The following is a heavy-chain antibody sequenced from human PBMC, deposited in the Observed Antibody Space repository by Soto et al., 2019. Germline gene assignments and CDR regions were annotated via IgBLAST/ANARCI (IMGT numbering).Heavy chain of an antibody. CDR3: AREEFGELLFNYYYYYMDV. Sequence: GASVKVSCKASGGTFSSYTISWVRQAPGQGLEWKGRIIPILGIANYAQKFQGRVTITADKSTSTVFMVLSSLRSEDTAVYFCAREEFGELLFNYYYYYMDVWGKGTTVTVSS. J-gene: IGHJ6*03. CDR1: GGTFSSYT. D-gene: IGHD3-10*01. CDR2: IIPILGIA. V-gene: IGHV1-69*04.